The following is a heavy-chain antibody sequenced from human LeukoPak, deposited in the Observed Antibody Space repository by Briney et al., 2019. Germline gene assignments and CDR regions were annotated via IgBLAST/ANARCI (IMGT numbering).Heavy chain of an antibody. Sequence: SVKVSCKASGYTFTSYGISWVRQAPGQGLEWMGGIIPIFGTANYAQKFQGRVTITTDESTSTAYMELSSLRSEDTAVYYCARAGVVPAAYYYYYYMDVWGKGTTVTVSS. J-gene: IGHJ6*03. V-gene: IGHV1-69*05. D-gene: IGHD2-2*01. CDR3: ARAGVVPAAYYYYYYMDV. CDR1: GYTFTSYG. CDR2: IIPIFGTA.